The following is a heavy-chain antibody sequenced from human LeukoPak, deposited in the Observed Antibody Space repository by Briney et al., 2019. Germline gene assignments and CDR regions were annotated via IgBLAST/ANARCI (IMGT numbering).Heavy chain of an antibody. V-gene: IGHV3-48*03. J-gene: IGHJ4*02. CDR3: AREEYYYDSSGYYLLDY. Sequence: GGSLRLSCAASGFTFSSYEMNWVRQAPGKGLEWVSYISSSGTTIYYADSVKGRFTISRDNAKNSLYLQMNSLRAEDTAVYYCAREEYYYDSSGYYLLDYWGQGTLVTVSS. CDR1: GFTFSSYE. D-gene: IGHD3-22*01. CDR2: ISSSGTTI.